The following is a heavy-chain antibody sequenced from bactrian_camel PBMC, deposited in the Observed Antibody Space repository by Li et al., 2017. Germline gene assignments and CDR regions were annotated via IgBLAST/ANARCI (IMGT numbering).Heavy chain of an antibody. D-gene: IGHD5*01. CDR2: IYTGGGIPTT. V-gene: IGHV3S1*01. Sequence: VQLVESGGGSVQTGGSLKLSCTASESIISTYSMGWFRQAPGKEREGVAAIYTGGGIPTTSYADSVKGRFTISQDTAENTLILQMNTLKPEDSAVYICAATGPWYSSCTTSGTYNYWGQGTQVTVS. CDR1: ESIISTYS. CDR3: AATGPWYSSCTTSGTYNY. J-gene: IGHJ4*01.